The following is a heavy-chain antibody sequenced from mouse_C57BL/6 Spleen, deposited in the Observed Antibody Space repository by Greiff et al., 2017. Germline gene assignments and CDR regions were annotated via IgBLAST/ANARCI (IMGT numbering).Heavy chain of an antibody. CDR2: IYPGSGST. Sequence: QVQLQQPGAELVKPGASVKMSCKASGYTFTSYWITWVKQRPGQGLEWIGDIYPGSGSTNYNENVKSKATLTVDTSSSTAYMQLSSLTSEDSAVYYCARRSNYDAMDDWGQGTSVTVSS. CDR1: GYTFTSYW. J-gene: IGHJ4*01. D-gene: IGHD2-5*01. CDR3: ARRSNYDAMDD. V-gene: IGHV1-55*01.